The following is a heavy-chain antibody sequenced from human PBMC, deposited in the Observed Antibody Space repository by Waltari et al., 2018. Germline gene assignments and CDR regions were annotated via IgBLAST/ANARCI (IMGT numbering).Heavy chain of an antibody. J-gene: IGHJ6*02. CDR2: ISRGSSYI. CDR1: GFTCSCSR. CDR3: ARDSRSSSWYVPGMDV. V-gene: IGHV3-21*01. D-gene: IGHD6-13*01. Sequence: EVQLVESGGGPLRSGGSLLRPWSASGFTCSCSRRNWVRQRPGKGLEWVSSISRGSSYIYYADSVKGRFTISRDNAKNSLYLQMNSLRAEDTAVYYCARDSRSSSWYVPGMDVWGQGTTVTVSS.